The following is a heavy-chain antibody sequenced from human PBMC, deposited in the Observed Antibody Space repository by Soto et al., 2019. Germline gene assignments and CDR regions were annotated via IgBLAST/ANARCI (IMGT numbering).Heavy chain of an antibody. CDR2: TYYRSKWYN. CDR3: AREVPGSWDT. CDR1: GDSVSSNNAA. V-gene: IGHV6-1*01. J-gene: IGHJ4*02. Sequence: SQTLSLTCGISGDSVSSNNAAWDWIRQSPSRGLEWLGRTYYRSKWYNEYAVSVKSRITINPDTSKNHFSLHLNSVTPEDTALYYCAREVPGSWDTWGRGTLVTVSS. D-gene: IGHD6-13*01.